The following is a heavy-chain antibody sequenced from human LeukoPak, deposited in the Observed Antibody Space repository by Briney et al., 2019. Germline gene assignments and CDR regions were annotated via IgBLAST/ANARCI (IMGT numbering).Heavy chain of an antibody. D-gene: IGHD5-24*01. CDR3: ARIGDGYSYYNYYYMDV. V-gene: IGHV4-59*01. Sequence: PSETLSLTCTVSGGSIRRYYWSWIRQPPGKGLEWIGYILYSGRTNYNPSLKSRVTISVDMPNNQFSLKMSSVTAADTAVYYCARIGDGYSYYNYYYMDVWGKGTTVTVTS. CDR1: GGSIRRYY. J-gene: IGHJ6*03. CDR2: ILYSGRT.